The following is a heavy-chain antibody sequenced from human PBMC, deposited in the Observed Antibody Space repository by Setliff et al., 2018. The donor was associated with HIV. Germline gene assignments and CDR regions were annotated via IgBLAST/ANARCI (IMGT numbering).Heavy chain of an antibody. CDR3: AKPLTQWGVSPYHYAVDV. J-gene: IGHJ6*02. CDR2: IYSGGST. V-gene: IGHV3-53*01. D-gene: IGHD1-26*01. CDR1: GFTVSSNY. Sequence: GGSLRLSCAAFGFTVSSNYMSWVRQAPGKGLEWVSVIYSGGSTFYADSVKGRFTISRDNSKNTLYLQMNSLRAEDTAVYYCAKPLTQWGVSPYHYAVDVWGQGTTVTVSS.